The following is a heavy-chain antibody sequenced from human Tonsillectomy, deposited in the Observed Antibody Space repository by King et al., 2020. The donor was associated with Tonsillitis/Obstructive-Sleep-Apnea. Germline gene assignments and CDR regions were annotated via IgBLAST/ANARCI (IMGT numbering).Heavy chain of an antibody. D-gene: IGHD4-17*01. CDR3: ARTWGGDFYFDY. CDR1: GGSISSYY. CDR2: IYYSGST. Sequence: VQLQESGPGLVKPSGTLSLTCTVSGGSISSYYWSWIRQPPGKGLEWIGYIYYSGSTNYNPSLKSRVTISVDTSKNQFSLKLSSVTAADTAVYYCARTWGGDFYFDYWGQGTLVTVSS. J-gene: IGHJ4*02. V-gene: IGHV4-59*08.